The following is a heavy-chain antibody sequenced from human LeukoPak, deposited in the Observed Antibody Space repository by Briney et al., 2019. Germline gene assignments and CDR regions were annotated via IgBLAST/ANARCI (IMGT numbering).Heavy chain of an antibody. CDR3: ARDLSPNIGRLPYDAFDI. CDR1: GFTVNRNY. CDR2: IYSGGTT. D-gene: IGHD2/OR15-2a*01. J-gene: IGHJ3*02. V-gene: IGHV3-66*01. Sequence: GGSLRLSCAASGFTVNRNYMIWVRQAPGKGLECVSVIYSGGTTWYADSVKGRFTISRDTNTLYLQMNSLRAEDTAVYYCARDLSPNIGRLPYDAFDIWGRGTSVTVSS.